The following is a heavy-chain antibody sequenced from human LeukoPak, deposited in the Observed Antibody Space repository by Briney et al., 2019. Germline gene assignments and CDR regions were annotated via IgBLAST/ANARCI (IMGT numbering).Heavy chain of an antibody. CDR1: GGSISSGSYY. CDR2: IYTSGST. CDR3: ARVLGYCSSTSCHTADY. D-gene: IGHD2-2*01. V-gene: IGHV4-61*02. Sequence: SQTVSLTCTVSGGSISSGSYYWSWIRQPAGKGLEWIGRIYTSGSTNYNPSLKSRVTISVDTSKNQFSLKLSSVTAADTAVYHCARVLGYCSSTSCHTADYWGQGTLVTVSS. J-gene: IGHJ4*02.